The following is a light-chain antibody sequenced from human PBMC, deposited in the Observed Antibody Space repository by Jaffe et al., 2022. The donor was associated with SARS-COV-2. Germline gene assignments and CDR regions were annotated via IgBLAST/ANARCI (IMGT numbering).Light chain of an antibody. V-gene: IGLV7-43*01. J-gene: IGLJ2*01. CDR1: TGAVTSGYS. CDR3: LLYFGGPVV. Sequence: QTVVTQEPSLTVSPGGTVTLTCASSTGAVTSGYSPGWFQQKPGQAPRALIYGTNNRHSGTPARFSGSLLGGKAALTLSGVQPEDEAEYYCLLYFGGPVVFGGGTKLTVL. CDR2: GTN.